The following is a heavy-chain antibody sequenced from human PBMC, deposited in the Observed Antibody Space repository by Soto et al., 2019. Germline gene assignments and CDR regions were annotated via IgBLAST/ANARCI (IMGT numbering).Heavy chain of an antibody. CDR3: ARDRAHGFDI. V-gene: IGHV1-46*01. CDR2: ISVNEGNT. CDR1: GYTFTSYY. J-gene: IGHJ3*02. Sequence: ASVKVSCKASGYTFTSYYMHWVRQAPGQGLEWMGRISVNEGNTNYAQKLQGRVTMTRDTSTSTVYMELRSLRSEDTAVYFCARDRAHGFDIWGQGTMVTVSS.